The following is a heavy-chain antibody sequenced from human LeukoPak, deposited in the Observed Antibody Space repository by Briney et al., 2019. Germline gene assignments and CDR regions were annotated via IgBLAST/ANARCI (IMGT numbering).Heavy chain of an antibody. CDR3: ARGPGSAGGAYVGDY. CDR1: GFTFSNHW. V-gene: IGHV3-74*01. CDR2: SDGGGSST. Sequence: GGSLRLSCAASGFTFSNHWMHWVRQVPGKGLVWVSRSDGGGSSTSYADSVKGRFSISRDNAKSALYLQMNSLRAEDTAVYYCARGPGSAGGAYVGDYWGQGILVTVSS. J-gene: IGHJ4*01. D-gene: IGHD4-23*01.